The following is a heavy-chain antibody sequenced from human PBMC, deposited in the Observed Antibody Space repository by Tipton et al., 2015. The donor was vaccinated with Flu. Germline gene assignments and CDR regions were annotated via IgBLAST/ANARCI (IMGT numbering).Heavy chain of an antibody. CDR2: ISSRGTTI. D-gene: IGHD3-10*01. CDR3: ARSPYYYGSGNYYDY. CDR1: GFTFPTFE. J-gene: IGHJ4*02. V-gene: IGHV3-48*03. Sequence: GSLRLSCTASGFTFPTFEMNWVCQAPGKGLEWISYISSRGTTIYYADSVKGRFTITRDNAKNSLYLQMNSLRVEDTAVYYCARSPYYYGSGNYYDYWGQGTLVTVSS.